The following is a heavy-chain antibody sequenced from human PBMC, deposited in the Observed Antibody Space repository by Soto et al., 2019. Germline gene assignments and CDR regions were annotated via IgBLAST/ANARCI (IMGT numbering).Heavy chain of an antibody. D-gene: IGHD4-17*01. CDR3: ARLRALNGDPVLNWFVP. J-gene: IGHJ5*02. Sequence: EVQLVQSGAEVKKPGESLKISCKDSGYSFTSYWIGWVRQMPGKGLEWMGIIYPGDSDTRYSPSFQGQVTISADKSIITAYLQWSSLKAADTAMYYCARLRALNGDPVLNWFVPWGQGTLVTVSS. CDR1: GYSFTSYW. CDR2: IYPGDSDT. V-gene: IGHV5-51*03.